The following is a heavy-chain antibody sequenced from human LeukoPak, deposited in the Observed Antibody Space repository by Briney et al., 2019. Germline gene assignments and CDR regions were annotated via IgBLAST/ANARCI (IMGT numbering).Heavy chain of an antibody. V-gene: IGHV4-59*01. J-gene: IGHJ4*02. CDR1: GGSFSGYY. CDR3: ARGPARGYCSSTSCYVFDY. Sequence: PSETLSLTCAVYGGSFSGYYWSWIRQPPGKGLEWIGYIYYSGSTNYNPSLKSRVTISVDTSKNQFSLKLSSVTAADTAVYYCARGPARGYCSSTSCYVFDYWGQGSLVIVSS. CDR2: IYYSGST. D-gene: IGHD2-2*01.